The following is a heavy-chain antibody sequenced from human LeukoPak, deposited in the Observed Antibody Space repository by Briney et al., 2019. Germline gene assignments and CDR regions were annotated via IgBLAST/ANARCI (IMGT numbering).Heavy chain of an antibody. Sequence: GGSLRLSCAASGFTFSNYAMTWVRQAPGKGLEWVSGISGSGGNTYYADSVKGRFTISRDNSNNTLYLQVNSLRAEDTAVYYCAKGAGTGYSYYMDVCGKGTTVTVSS. CDR2: ISGSGGNT. CDR1: GFTFSNYA. J-gene: IGHJ6*03. V-gene: IGHV3-23*01. CDR3: AKGAGTGYSYYMDV. D-gene: IGHD6-13*01.